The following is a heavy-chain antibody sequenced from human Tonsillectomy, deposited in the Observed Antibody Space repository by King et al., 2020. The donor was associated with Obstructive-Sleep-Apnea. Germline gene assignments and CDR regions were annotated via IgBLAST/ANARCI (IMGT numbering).Heavy chain of an antibody. Sequence: QVQLQQWGAGLLKPSETLSLTCAVYGGSFSGYYWSWIRQPPGKGLEWIGEINHSGSTNYNPSLKSRVTISLDTSKNQFTLDLSSVTAADPAVYYCSRGGWGSSWPFDYWGQGTLVTVSS. CDR2: INHSGST. D-gene: IGHD6-13*01. V-gene: IGHV4-34*01. J-gene: IGHJ4*02. CDR1: GGSFSGYY. CDR3: SRGGWGSSWPFDY.